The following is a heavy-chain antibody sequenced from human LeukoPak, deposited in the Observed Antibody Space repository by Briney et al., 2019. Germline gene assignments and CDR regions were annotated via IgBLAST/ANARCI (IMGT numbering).Heavy chain of an antibody. V-gene: IGHV3-66*01. CDR1: GFTVSSNY. D-gene: IGHD3-10*01. J-gene: IGHJ1*01. CDR2: IYSGGST. CDR3: ARGYGSGSYYNEYFQH. Sequence: PGGSLGLSCAASGFTVSSNYMSWVRQAPGKGLEWVSVIYSGGSTYYADSVKGRFTISRDNSKNTLYLQMNSLRAEDTAVYYCARGYGSGSYYNEYFQHWGQGTLVTVSS.